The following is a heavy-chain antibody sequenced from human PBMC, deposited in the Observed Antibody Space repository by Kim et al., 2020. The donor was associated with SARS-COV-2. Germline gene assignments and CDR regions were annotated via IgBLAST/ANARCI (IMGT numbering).Heavy chain of an antibody. D-gene: IGHD1-1*01. J-gene: IGHJ4*02. CDR1: GYTFLSYA. Sequence: ASVNVSCKASGYTFLSYAMNWVRQAPGQGLEWMGWISTNTGNPTYAQGFTGQFVFSLDTSASTAYLQINSLKAEDTAVYYCARDGGNDFTFDYWGQGTLVTVSS. CDR2: ISTNTGNP. V-gene: IGHV7-4-1*02. CDR3: ARDGGNDFTFDY.